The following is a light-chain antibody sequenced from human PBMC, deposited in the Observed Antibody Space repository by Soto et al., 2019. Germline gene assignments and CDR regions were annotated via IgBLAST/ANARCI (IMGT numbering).Light chain of an antibody. J-gene: IGKJ1*01. V-gene: IGKV3-15*01. CDR2: GAS. CDR1: QSVSSN. CDR3: QQYNNWLGT. Sequence: EIVMTQSPATLSVTTGERATLSCRASQSVSSNLAWYQQKPGQAPRLLIYGASTRATGIPARFSGSGSGTEFTLIISSLQSEDFAVYYCQQYNNWLGTFGQGTKV.